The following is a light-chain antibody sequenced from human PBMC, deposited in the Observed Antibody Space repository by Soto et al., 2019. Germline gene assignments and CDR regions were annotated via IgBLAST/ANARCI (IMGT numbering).Light chain of an antibody. CDR1: QSVNSSY. CDR2: GTY. J-gene: IGKJ1*01. CDR3: QQYGSSRT. Sequence: EIVLTQSPGTLSLSPGERVTLSCRASQSVNSSYVAWYQQKPGQAPRLLIFGTYTRAIGIPDRFSGSGSGTDFTLTISRLEPEDFAVYYCQQYGSSRTFGQGTKVDIK. V-gene: IGKV3-20*01.